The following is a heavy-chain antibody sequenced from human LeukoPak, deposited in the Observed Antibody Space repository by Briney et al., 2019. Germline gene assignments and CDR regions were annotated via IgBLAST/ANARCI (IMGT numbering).Heavy chain of an antibody. CDR3: ARASQLLFNY. CDR2: IYHSGST. Sequence: SQTLSLTCAVSGGSISSGGYSWSWIRQPPGKGLEWIGYIYHSGSTYYNPSLKSRVTISVDRSMNQFSLKLSSVTAADTAVYYCARASQLLFNYWGQGTLVTVSS. CDR1: GGSISSGGYS. D-gene: IGHD2-2*01. J-gene: IGHJ4*02. V-gene: IGHV4-30-2*01.